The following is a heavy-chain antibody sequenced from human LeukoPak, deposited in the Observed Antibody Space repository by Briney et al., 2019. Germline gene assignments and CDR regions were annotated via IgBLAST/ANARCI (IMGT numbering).Heavy chain of an antibody. CDR3: ARERNSAFHI. CDR2: ISSGGGSII. CDR1: GFTFSDYY. D-gene: IGHD2/OR15-2a*01. V-gene: IGHV3-11*04. Sequence: PGGSLRLSCAASGFTFSDYYMGWIRQAPGKGLEWISYISSGGGSIIYYADSVKGRFTISRDNVKSSLYLQMNNLRAEDTALYYCARERNSAFHIWGQGTMVTVSS. J-gene: IGHJ3*02.